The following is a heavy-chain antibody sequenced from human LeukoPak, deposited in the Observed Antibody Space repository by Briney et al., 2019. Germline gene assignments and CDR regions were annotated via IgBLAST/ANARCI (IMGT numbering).Heavy chain of an antibody. CDR1: DSSFRNHD. CDR3: AKGPNFGSLRAVDY. V-gene: IGHV3-23*01. J-gene: IGHJ4*02. D-gene: IGHD3-10*01. CDR2: IAAYGAS. Sequence: GESLRLSCAASDSSFRNHDMSWVRQTSETGLEWVSSIAAYGASWYADSVRGRFTISRDKSQNILYLQMNSLRADDTAIYYCAKGPNFGSLRAVDYWGQGSLVSVST.